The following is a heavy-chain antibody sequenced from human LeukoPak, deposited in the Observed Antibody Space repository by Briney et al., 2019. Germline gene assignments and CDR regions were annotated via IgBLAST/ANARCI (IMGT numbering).Heavy chain of an antibody. CDR3: AKEVYYYGSESYYSAHYIDY. V-gene: IGHV3-48*03. J-gene: IGHJ4*02. CDR2: INSSGSTT. D-gene: IGHD3-10*01. CDR1: GFTFSSHE. Sequence: GGSLRLSCAASGFTFSSHEVDWVRQAPGKGLEWVSYINSSGSTTRYSDSVKGRFTISRDNAKNSLYLQMNSLRVEDTAVYYCAKEVYYYGSESYYSAHYIDYWGQGTLVTVSS.